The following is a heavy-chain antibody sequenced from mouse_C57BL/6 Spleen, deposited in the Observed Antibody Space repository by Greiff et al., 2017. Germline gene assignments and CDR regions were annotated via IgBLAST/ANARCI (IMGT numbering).Heavy chain of an antibody. CDR2: ISDGGSYT. CDR3: ARVYYDYEGDAMDY. J-gene: IGHJ4*01. V-gene: IGHV5-4*01. Sequence: EVHLVESGGGLVKPGGSLKLSCAASGFTFSSYAMSWVRQTPEKRLEWVATISDGGSYTYYPDNVKGRFTISRDNAKNNLYLQMSHLKSEDTAMYYCARVYYDYEGDAMDYWGQGTSVTVSS. CDR1: GFTFSSYA. D-gene: IGHD2-4*01.